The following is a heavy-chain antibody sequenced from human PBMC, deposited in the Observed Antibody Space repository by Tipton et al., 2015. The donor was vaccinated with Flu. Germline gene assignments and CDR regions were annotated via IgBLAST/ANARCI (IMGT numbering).Heavy chain of an antibody. CDR3: ARRDYSNYVSDPKNWFDP. Sequence: GLVKPSETLSLTCSVSGGSIRSDSHYWVWLRQPPGKGLEWIGSAYYTGTTHFNPSLNSRATISVDTSNNHFSLKLNSVTAADTAVYFCARRDYSNYVSDPKNWFDPWGPGTLVTVSS. CDR1: GGSIRSDSHY. J-gene: IGHJ5*02. V-gene: IGHV4-39*02. D-gene: IGHD4-11*01. CDR2: AYYTGTT.